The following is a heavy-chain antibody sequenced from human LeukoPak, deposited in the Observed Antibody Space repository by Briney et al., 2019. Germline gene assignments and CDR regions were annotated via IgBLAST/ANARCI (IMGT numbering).Heavy chain of an antibody. Sequence: AGGSLRLSCAGSGFTLSDYWMYWVRQAPGKGLEWVSHISGDKTITNYAASVKGRFTISRDDAKNTLFLQMNSLRAEDTAVYYCSRGGSLGMDVWAQGTTVVVSS. CDR3: SRGGSLGMDV. CDR2: ISGDKTIT. V-gene: IGHV3-74*01. CDR1: GFTLSDYW. D-gene: IGHD3-16*01. J-gene: IGHJ6*02.